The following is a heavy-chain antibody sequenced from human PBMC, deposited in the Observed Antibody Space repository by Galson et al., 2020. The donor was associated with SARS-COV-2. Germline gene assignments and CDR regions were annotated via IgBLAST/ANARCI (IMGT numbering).Heavy chain of an antibody. CDR1: GFTFSSYW. Sequence: GGSLRLSCAASGFTFSSYWMSWVRQAPGKGLEWVANIKQDGSEKYYVDSVKGRFTISRDNAKNSLYLQMNSLRAEDTAVYYCARDYGDYVSWYYLDYWGQGTLVTVSS. CDR2: IKQDGSEK. D-gene: IGHD4-17*01. V-gene: IGHV3-7*01. J-gene: IGHJ4*02. CDR3: ARDYGDYVSWYYLDY.